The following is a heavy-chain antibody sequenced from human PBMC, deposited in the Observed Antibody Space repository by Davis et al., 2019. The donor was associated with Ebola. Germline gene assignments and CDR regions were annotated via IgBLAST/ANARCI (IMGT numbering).Heavy chain of an antibody. CDR1: GFTFSNYE. D-gene: IGHD2-21*01. J-gene: IGHJ5*02. CDR3: ARGMPHCGGDCHDL. CDR2: IYSGTNT. Sequence: PGGSLRLSCAASGFTFSNYEMNWVRQAPGKGLEWVSYIYSGTNTYYADSVKGRFTMSRDNAKNLLYLHMDSLRAEDTAVYYCARGMPHCGGDCHDLWGQGTLVTVSS. V-gene: IGHV3-48*03.